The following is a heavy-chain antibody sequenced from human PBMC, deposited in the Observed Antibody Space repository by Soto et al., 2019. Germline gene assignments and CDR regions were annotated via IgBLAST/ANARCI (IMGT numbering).Heavy chain of an antibody. CDR1: GFTFTNYA. V-gene: IGHV3-30-3*01. CDR3: AREGEYCSGGSCTYFAY. Sequence: QVQLVESGGGVVQPGRSLRLSCAASGFTFTNYAMYWVRQAPGKGLVWRGYVSYDGAHKFYADSVKGRFTISRDNSKNTLFLQMNSLRAEDTAVYYCAREGEYCSGGSCTYFAYWGQGTLVTVSS. D-gene: IGHD2-15*01. J-gene: IGHJ4*02. CDR2: VSYDGAHK.